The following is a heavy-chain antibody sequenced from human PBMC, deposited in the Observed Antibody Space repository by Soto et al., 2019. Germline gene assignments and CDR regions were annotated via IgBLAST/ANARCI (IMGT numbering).Heavy chain of an antibody. V-gene: IGHV3-48*02. CDR2: VTGTSSTI. CDR1: GFTFSSYA. D-gene: IGHD5-18*01. CDR3: VRAACGDCYGNGY. J-gene: IGHJ4*02. Sequence: PGGSLRLSCAASGFTFSSYAMSWVRQAPGKGLEWVSYVTGTSSTIYYADSVKGRFTISRDNAKNSLSLQMNSLRDEDTAVYYCVRAACGDCYGNGYWGQGTLVTVSS.